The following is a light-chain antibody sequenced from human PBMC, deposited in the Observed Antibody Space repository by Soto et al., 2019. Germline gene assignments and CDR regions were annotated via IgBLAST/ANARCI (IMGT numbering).Light chain of an antibody. CDR1: QSVSSY. V-gene: IGKV3-11*01. J-gene: IGKJ4*01. Sequence: EIVLTQSPATLSLSPGERATLSCRASQSVSSYLAWYQQKPGQAPRLLIYAASSLQSGVPSRFSGSGSGTDFTLTISSLQPEDFATYYCQQANSFLTFGGGTKVEIK. CDR3: QQANSFLT. CDR2: AAS.